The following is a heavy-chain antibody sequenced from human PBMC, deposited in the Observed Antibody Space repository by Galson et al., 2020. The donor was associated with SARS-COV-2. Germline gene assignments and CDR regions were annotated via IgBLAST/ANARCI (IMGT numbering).Heavy chain of an antibody. CDR3: AYGGVAGTGY. CDR2: IYTGGST. Sequence: SETLSLTCTVSGGSISSGSYYWSWIRQPAGQGLEWIGRIYTGGSTNYNPSLQSRVTISIDTSKNQFSLELTSVTAADTAVYFCAYGGVAGTGYWGPGILVTVSS. D-gene: IGHD6-19*01. CDR1: GGSISSGSYY. J-gene: IGHJ4*02. V-gene: IGHV4-61*02.